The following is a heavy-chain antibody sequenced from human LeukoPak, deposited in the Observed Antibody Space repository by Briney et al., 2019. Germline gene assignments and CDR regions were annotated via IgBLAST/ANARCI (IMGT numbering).Heavy chain of an antibody. CDR3: ARDRRYFDWLPTPDDAFDI. CDR1: GFTFSSYE. D-gene: IGHD3-9*01. V-gene: IGHV3-48*03. Sequence: GGSLRLSCAASGFTFSSYEMNWVRQAPGKGLEWVSYISSSGSTIYYADSVKGRFTISRDNAKNSLYLQMNSLRAEDTAVYCCARDRRYFDWLPTPDDAFDIWGQGTMVTVSS. J-gene: IGHJ3*02. CDR2: ISSSGSTI.